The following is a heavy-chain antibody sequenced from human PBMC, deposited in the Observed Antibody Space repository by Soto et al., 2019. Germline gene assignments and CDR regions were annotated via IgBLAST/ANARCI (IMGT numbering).Heavy chain of an antibody. CDR1: GYTFTNYA. D-gene: IGHD2-2*01. CDR2: INAGNGNT. J-gene: IGHJ6*03. V-gene: IGHV1-3*01. CDR3: ARGHLAVVPVASWFYYMDV. Sequence: QVQLVQSGAEVEKPGASVKVSCKASGYTFTNYAVHWVRQAPGQRREWMGWINAGNGNTRFSQNLQGRVTITRDTSARTVYMELSSLRSEDTAVYYCARGHLAVVPVASWFYYMDVWGKGTTVTVSS.